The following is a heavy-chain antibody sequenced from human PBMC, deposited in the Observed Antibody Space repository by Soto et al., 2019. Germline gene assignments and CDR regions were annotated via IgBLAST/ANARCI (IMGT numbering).Heavy chain of an antibody. D-gene: IGHD4-17*01. V-gene: IGHV3-30*18. CDR1: GFTFSSYG. CDR3: ANGLGSDDYGDYDGMVY. Sequence: QVQLVESGGGVVQPGRSLRLSCAASGFTFSSYGMHWVRQAPGKGLEWVAVISYDGSNKYYADSVKGRFTISRDNSKNTLYLQMNSLRAEDTAVYYCANGLGSDDYGDYDGMVYWGQGTLVTVSS. J-gene: IGHJ4*02. CDR2: ISYDGSNK.